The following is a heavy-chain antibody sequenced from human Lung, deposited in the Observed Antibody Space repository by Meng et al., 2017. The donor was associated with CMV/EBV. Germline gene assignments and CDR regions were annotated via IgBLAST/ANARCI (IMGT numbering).Heavy chain of an antibody. CDR1: GGSIRSRYL. CDR2: IYHSWST. Sequence: QVQRHESRHGPVKPAGTLSLTCAVPGGSIRSRYLWSWVRPPPGKRLEWIGEIYHSWSTNYNPSLKSRVTISVDKSKNQFSLKLISVTSADTAVYYCASFPPPGKQWLVTDYWGQGTLVTVSS. D-gene: IGHD6-19*01. J-gene: IGHJ4*02. V-gene: IGHV4-4*02. CDR3: ASFPPPGKQWLVTDY.